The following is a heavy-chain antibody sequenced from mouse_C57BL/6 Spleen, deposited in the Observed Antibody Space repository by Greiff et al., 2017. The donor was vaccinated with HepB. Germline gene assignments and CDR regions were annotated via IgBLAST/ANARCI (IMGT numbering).Heavy chain of an antibody. V-gene: IGHV1-80*01. CDR1: GYAFSSYW. Sequence: QVQLKQSGAELVKPGASVKISCKASGYAFSSYWMNWVKQRPGKGLEWIGQIYPGDGDTNYNGKFKGKATLTADKSSRTAYMQLSSLPSEDSAVYFCARRGGSSYNYAMDYWGQGTSVTVSS. D-gene: IGHD1-1*01. CDR3: ARRGGSSYNYAMDY. J-gene: IGHJ4*01. CDR2: IYPGDGDT.